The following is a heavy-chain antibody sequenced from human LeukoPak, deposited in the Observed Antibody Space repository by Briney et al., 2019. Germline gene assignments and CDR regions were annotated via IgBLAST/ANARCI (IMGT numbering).Heavy chain of an antibody. Sequence: PGRSLTLSCAADGFTFDDYAMHWVRQAPGKGLEWVSGISWNSGSIGYADSVKGRFTISRDNAKNSLYLQMNSLRAEDMALYYCAKGGAVADFFDYWGQGTLVTVSS. V-gene: IGHV3-9*03. CDR2: ISWNSGSI. D-gene: IGHD6-19*01. CDR3: AKGGAVADFFDY. J-gene: IGHJ4*02. CDR1: GFTFDDYA.